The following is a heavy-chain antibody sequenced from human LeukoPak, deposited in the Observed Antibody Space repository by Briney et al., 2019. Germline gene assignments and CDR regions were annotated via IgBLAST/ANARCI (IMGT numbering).Heavy chain of an antibody. CDR2: ISFDSGDET. CDR1: GFSFSDYY. V-gene: IGHV3-21*01. Sequence: EGSLRLSCAASGFSFSDYYMHWVRQAPGKGLEWVSSISFDSGDETLYADSVKGRFTISRDNTKNSMFLQMDSLTVEDTALYFCTRDLPATISLGDDYWGPGTPVTVSS. J-gene: IGHJ4*02. CDR3: TRDLPATISLGDDY. D-gene: IGHD5-12*01.